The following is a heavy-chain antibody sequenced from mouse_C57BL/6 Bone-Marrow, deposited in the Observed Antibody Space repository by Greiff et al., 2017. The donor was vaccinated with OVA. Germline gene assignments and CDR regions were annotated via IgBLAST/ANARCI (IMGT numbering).Heavy chain of an antibody. V-gene: IGHV1-22*01. CDR1: GYTFTDYN. J-gene: IGHJ4*01. Sequence: VQLQQSGPELVKPGASVKLSCKASGYTFTDYNMHWVKQSPGKSLEWIGYINPNNGGTSYNQKFKGKATLTVNKSSSTAYLQLSSLTSEDSAVYYCARTDYYGRYARDYGGQGTSVTVSS. D-gene: IGHD1-1*01. CDR2: INPNNGGT. CDR3: ARTDYYGRYARDY.